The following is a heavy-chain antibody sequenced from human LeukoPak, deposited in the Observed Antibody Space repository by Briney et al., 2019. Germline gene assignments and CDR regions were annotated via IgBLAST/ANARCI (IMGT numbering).Heavy chain of an antibody. V-gene: IGHV3-30*02. Sequence: GGSLRLSCAASGFTFSSYGMHWVRQAPGKALEWVAFIRYDGSNKYYADSVKGRFTISRDNSKNTLYLQMNSLRAEDTAVYYCAKEPRIAAAGRGYMDVWGKGTTVTVSS. CDR1: GFTFSSYG. CDR3: AKEPRIAAAGRGYMDV. D-gene: IGHD6-13*01. J-gene: IGHJ6*03. CDR2: IRYDGSNK.